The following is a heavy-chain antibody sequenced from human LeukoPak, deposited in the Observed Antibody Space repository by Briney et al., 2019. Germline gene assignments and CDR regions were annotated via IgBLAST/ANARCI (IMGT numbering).Heavy chain of an antibody. CDR1: GFTFSDYY. D-gene: IGHD3-10*01. CDR2: IGSSGSSI. V-gene: IGHV3-11*04. CDR3: AREGRALAFDI. Sequence: SPGGSLRLSCAASGFTFSDYYMTWIRQAPGKGLEWVSYIGSSGSSIYYADSVKGRFTISRDNAQNSLFLQMNSLRAEDTAVYYCAREGRALAFDIWGQGTLVAVSS. J-gene: IGHJ3*02.